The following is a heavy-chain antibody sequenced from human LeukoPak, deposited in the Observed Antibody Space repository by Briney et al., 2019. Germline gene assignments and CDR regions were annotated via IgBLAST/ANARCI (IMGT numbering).Heavy chain of an antibody. CDR1: GFTFSNYW. D-gene: IGHD3-16*01. CDR3: ARDWAWGGFDH. V-gene: IGHV3-74*01. Sequence: PGGSLRLSCAASGFTFSNYWMHWVRQAPGKGLVWVSRINTDGSRITYADSVKGRFTISRDNARNTLYLQMDSLRVDDTAVYYCARDWAWGGFDHWGQGTLVTVSS. CDR2: INTDGSRI. J-gene: IGHJ4*02.